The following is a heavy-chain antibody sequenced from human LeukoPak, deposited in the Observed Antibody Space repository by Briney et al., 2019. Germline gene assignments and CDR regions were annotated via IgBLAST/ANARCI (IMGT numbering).Heavy chain of an antibody. CDR1: GGSISSYY. V-gene: IGHV4-59*01. CDR3: ARDRSYNWFDP. CDR2: IYYTGRT. D-gene: IGHD2-15*01. Sequence: KPSETLSLTCTVSGGSISSYYRSWIRQSPGKGLEWIAYIYYTGRTNYNPSLKSRVTISVDTSKNQFSLKLSSVTAADTAVYYCARDRSYNWFDPWGQGTLVTVSS. J-gene: IGHJ5*02.